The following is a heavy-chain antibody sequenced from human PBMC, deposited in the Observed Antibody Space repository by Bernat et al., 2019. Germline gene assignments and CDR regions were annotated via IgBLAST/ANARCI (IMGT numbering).Heavy chain of an antibody. V-gene: IGHV1-69*04. CDR2: IIPILGIA. Sequence: QVQLVQSGAEVKKPGSSVKVSCKASGGTFSSYAISWVRQAPGQGLEWMGRIIPILGIANYAQKFQGRVTITADKSTSTAYMELSSLRSEDTAVYYCGSSGSYYVGDDYWGQGTLVTVSS. CDR3: GSSGSYYVGDDY. CDR1: GGTFSSYA. J-gene: IGHJ4*02. D-gene: IGHD1-26*01.